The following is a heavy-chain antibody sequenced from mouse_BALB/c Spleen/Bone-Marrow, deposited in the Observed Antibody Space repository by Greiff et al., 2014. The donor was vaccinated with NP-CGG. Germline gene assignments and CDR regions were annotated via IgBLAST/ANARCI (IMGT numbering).Heavy chain of an antibody. V-gene: IGHV1-54*01. CDR2: INPGSGGA. J-gene: IGHJ2*01. Sequence: VQLQKSGAELVRPGTAVNVSCKASGYAFTNYLIEWVKQRPGQGLEWIGVINPGSGGANYNEKFKGKATLTADKSSSTAYMQLSSLTSDDSAVYFCARFGRYYFDYWGQGTTLTVSS. CDR1: GYAFTNYL. CDR3: ARFGRYYFDY.